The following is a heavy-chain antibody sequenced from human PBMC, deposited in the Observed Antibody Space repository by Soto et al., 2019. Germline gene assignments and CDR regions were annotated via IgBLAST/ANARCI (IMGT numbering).Heavy chain of an antibody. CDR3: ARQDFYDFWSGSHGMDV. D-gene: IGHD3-3*01. Sequence: VGSLRLSCAASGFTFSSYEMNWVRQAPGKGLEWVSYISSSGSTIYYADSVKGRFTISRDNAKNSLYLQMNSLRAEDTAVYYCARQDFYDFWSGSHGMDVWGQGTTVTV. CDR1: GFTFSSYE. J-gene: IGHJ6*02. V-gene: IGHV3-48*03. CDR2: ISSSGSTI.